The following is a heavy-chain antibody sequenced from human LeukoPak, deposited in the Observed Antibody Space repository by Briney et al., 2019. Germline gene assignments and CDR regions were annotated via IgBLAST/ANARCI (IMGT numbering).Heavy chain of an antibody. Sequence: GGSLRLSCAASGFTFSSYWMHWVRQAPGKGLEWVSAISGSGGSTYYADSVKGRFTISRDNSKNTLYLQMNSLRAEDTAVFYCAKSSGYSYGSIDYWGQGTLVTVSS. D-gene: IGHD5-18*01. V-gene: IGHV3-23*01. CDR3: AKSSGYSYGSIDY. CDR2: ISGSGGST. J-gene: IGHJ4*02. CDR1: GFTFSSYW.